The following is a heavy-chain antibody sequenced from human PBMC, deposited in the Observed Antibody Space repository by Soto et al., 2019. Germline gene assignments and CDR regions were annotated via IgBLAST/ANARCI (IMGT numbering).Heavy chain of an antibody. D-gene: IGHD6-19*01. Sequence: LRLSCAASGFTFSDYYMSWIRQAPGKGLEWVSYISSSSSYTNYADSVKGRFTISRDNAKNSLYLQMNSLRAEDTAVYYCAREVAVAGYYYYYYGMDVWGQGTTVTVSS. CDR3: AREVAVAGYYYYYYGMDV. CDR1: GFTFSDYY. V-gene: IGHV3-11*06. J-gene: IGHJ6*02. CDR2: ISSSSSYT.